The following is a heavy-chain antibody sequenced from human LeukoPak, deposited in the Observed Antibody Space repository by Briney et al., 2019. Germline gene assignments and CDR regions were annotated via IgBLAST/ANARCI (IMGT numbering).Heavy chain of an antibody. Sequence: SQTLSLTCTVSGGSISSGDYYWSWIRQPPGKGLEWIGYIYYSENTYYNPSLKSRVTMSADTSKNQFSLKLSSVTAADTAVYYCARSWGGDYALNSWGQGTLVTVSS. D-gene: IGHD4-17*01. CDR3: ARSWGGDYALNS. CDR1: GGSISSGDYY. CDR2: IYYSENT. J-gene: IGHJ4*02. V-gene: IGHV4-30-4*01.